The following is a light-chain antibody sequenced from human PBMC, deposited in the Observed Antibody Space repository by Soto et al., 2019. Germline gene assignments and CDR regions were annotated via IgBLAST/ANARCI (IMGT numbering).Light chain of an antibody. CDR3: QSYDSSLSVYV. Sequence: QSVLTQPPSVSGAPGQRVTISCTGSSSNIGAGYDVHWYQQLPGTAPKLLIYGNSNRPSGVPDRFSCSKSGTSASLAITGLQAEDEADYYCQSYDSSLSVYVFGTGTKLTVL. CDR2: GNS. V-gene: IGLV1-40*01. J-gene: IGLJ1*01. CDR1: SSNIGAGYD.